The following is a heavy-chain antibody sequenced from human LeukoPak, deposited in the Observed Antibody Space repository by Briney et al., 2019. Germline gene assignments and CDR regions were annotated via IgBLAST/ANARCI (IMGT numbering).Heavy chain of an antibody. J-gene: IGHJ4*02. CDR1: GFTFSSYA. CDR3: ATPLGDFWSGYWARTDY. CDR2: ISGSGGST. Sequence: GGSLRLSCAASGFTFSSYAMSWVRQAPGKGLEWVSAISGSGGSTYYADSVKGRFTISRDNSKNTLYLQMNSLRAEDTAVYYCATPLGDFWSGYWARTDYWGQGTLVTVSS. D-gene: IGHD3-3*01. V-gene: IGHV3-23*01.